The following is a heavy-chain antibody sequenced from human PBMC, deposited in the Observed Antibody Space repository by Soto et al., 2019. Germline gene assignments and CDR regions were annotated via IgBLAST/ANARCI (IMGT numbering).Heavy chain of an antibody. CDR2: SRNKANSYTT. V-gene: IGHV3-72*01. CDR1: GFTFSRVW. CDR3: ARSQGGQYAFDI. D-gene: IGHD2-15*01. J-gene: IGHJ3*02. Sequence: PGGSLRLSCAASGFTFSRVWMSWVRQAPGKGLEWVGRSRNKANSYTTEYAASVKGRFSISRDDSKNSLYLHMNSLKIEDTAVYYCARSQGGQYAFDIWGQGTMVTVSS.